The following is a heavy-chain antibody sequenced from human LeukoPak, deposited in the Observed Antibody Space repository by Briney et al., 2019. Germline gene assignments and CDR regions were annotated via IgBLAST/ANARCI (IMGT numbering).Heavy chain of an antibody. CDR1: GFTFTGYY. CDR2: INPNSGGA. J-gene: IGHJ4*02. V-gene: IGHV1-2*02. Sequence: ASVKVSCKASGFTFTGYYMHWVRQAPGQGLEWMGWINPNSGGANYAQKFQGRVTMTRDTSITTAYMELTSLRSDDTAVYYCARDLFYSVSGTYYNVGRVFNYWGQGTLVTVSS. D-gene: IGHD3-10*01. CDR3: ARDLFYSVSGTYYNVGRVFNY.